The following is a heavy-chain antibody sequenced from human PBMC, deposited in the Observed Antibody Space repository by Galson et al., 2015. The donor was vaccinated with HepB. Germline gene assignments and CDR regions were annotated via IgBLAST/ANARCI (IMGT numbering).Heavy chain of an antibody. CDR2: IYWDDDK. J-gene: IGHJ4*02. CDR3: AHSGSITSADY. D-gene: IGHD1-14*01. CDR1: GFSLSTSGVG. Sequence: PALVKPTQALTLTCTFSGFSLSTSGVGVVWIRQPPGKALEWLALIYWDDDKRYSPSLKSRLTITKDTSKNQVVLTMTNMDPVDTATYYCAHSGSITSADYWGQGTLVTVSS. V-gene: IGHV2-5*02.